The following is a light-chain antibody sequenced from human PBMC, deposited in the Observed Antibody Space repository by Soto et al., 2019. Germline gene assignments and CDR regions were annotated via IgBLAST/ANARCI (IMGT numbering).Light chain of an antibody. CDR3: CSYPGSHTHA. CDR1: SSDVGRYNF. V-gene: IGLV2-11*01. Sequence: QSALTQPRSVSGSPGQSVTISCTGTSSDVGRYNFVSWYQQHPDKAPKLMIYDVIKRPSGVPDRFSGSKSGNTASLTIYGLQAEDEADYHCCSYPGSHTHAFGTGTRSPS. CDR2: DVI. J-gene: IGLJ1*01.